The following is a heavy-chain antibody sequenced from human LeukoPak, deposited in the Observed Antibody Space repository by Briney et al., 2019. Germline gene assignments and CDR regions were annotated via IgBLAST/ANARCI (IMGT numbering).Heavy chain of an antibody. J-gene: IGHJ4*02. CDR3: ARDRGFCSGGSCYSDY. V-gene: IGHV3-11*01. CDR1: GLTFTDSF. Sequence: PGGSLRLSCVGSGLTFTDSFMSWVGQAPGKSVEWLSYISATGRTIFYADSVRVRFTISRDNANNSLYLQMNSLTAEDTALYYCARDRGFCSGGSCYSDYWGPGTLVTVSS. CDR2: ISATGRTI. D-gene: IGHD2-15*01.